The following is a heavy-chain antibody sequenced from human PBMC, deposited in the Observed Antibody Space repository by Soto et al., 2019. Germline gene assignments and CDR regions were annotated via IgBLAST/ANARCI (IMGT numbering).Heavy chain of an antibody. V-gene: IGHV3-7*01. CDR1: GFTFSSYW. J-gene: IGHJ5*02. D-gene: IGHD3-16*01. CDR3: AREAYSTPSEGWFDP. CDR2: IKQDGSEK. Sequence: HPGGSLRLSCAASGFTFSSYWMSWVRQAPGKGLEWVANIKQDGSEKYYVDSVKGRFTISRDNAKNSLYLQMNSLRAEDTAVYYCAREAYSTPSEGWFDPWGQGTLVTVSS.